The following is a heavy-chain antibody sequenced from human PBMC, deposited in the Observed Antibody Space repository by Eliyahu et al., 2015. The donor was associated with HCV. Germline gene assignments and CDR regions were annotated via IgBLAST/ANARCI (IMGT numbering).Heavy chain of an antibody. CDR3: ARGALRLDNWFGA. V-gene: IGHV3-48*02. J-gene: IGHJ5*02. CDR1: GFTFSDYG. CDR2: ISGNGDTI. Sequence: EVQLVESGGGLVQPGGSLRLSCAASGFTFSDYGMNWVRQAPGEGLEWVSYISGNGDTILYTDSVKGRFTISRDNARNSLYLQMNSLSHEDTAVYFCARGALRLDNWFGAWGQGTLVTVSS. D-gene: IGHD2-21*02.